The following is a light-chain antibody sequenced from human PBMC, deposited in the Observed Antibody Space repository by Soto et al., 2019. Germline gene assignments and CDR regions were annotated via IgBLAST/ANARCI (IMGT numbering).Light chain of an antibody. V-gene: IGLV2-14*01. Sequence: QSALTQPASVSGSPGQSITISCTGTSSDIGGYKYVAWYQQHPGKAPKLMIFDVSNRPSGVSDRFSGSKSGNTASLTISGLQAEDEADYYCGSYTTSSTVIFGGGTQLTVL. CDR3: GSYTTSSTVI. J-gene: IGLJ2*01. CDR2: DVS. CDR1: SSDIGGYKY.